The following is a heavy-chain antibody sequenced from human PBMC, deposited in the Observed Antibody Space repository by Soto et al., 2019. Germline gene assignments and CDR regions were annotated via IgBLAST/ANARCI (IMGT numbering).Heavy chain of an antibody. J-gene: IGHJ6*02. V-gene: IGHV3-7*01. CDR3: AREWGSIFGLVPDYGLDS. CDR2: IKEDGSEK. D-gene: IGHD3-3*01. Sequence: GGSLRLSCAASGFSFSTYRMTWVRQAPGKGLDWVANIKEDGSEKSYVDSVKGRFFISRDNAENSLYLHMNSLRVEDTAVYCCAREWGSIFGLVPDYGLDSWGRGTTVTVSS. CDR1: GFSFSTYR.